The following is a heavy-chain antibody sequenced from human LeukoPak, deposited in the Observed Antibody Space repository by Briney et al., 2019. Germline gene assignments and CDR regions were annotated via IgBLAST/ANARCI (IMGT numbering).Heavy chain of an antibody. CDR2: IYYSGST. D-gene: IGHD2-21*02. Sequence: SETLSLTCTVSGGSISSYYWSWIRQPPGKGLEWIGYIYYSGSTNYNPSLKSRVTISVDTSKNQFSLKLSSVTAADTAVYYCARHGDLLSPFQTWGQGTLVTVSS. J-gene: IGHJ5*02. CDR3: ARHGDLLSPFQT. V-gene: IGHV4-59*01. CDR1: GGSISSYY.